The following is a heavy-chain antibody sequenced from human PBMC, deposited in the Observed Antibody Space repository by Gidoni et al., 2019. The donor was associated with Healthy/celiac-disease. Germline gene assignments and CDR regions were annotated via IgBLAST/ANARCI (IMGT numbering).Heavy chain of an antibody. CDR3: ARLDYDSSNRDY. D-gene: IGHD3-22*01. CDR1: GYSFTSYG. Sequence: EVQLVQSGAEVKKPGESLRISCKGSGYSFTSYGISGVRQMPGKGLEWKGRIDPSDSYTNYSPSFQGHVTISADKSISTAYLQWSSLKASDTAMYYCARLDYDSSNRDYWGQGTLVTVSS. V-gene: IGHV5-10-1*03. J-gene: IGHJ4*02. CDR2: IDPSDSYT.